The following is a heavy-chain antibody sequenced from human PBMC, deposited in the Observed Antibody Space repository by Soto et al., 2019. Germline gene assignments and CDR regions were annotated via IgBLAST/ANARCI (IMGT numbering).Heavy chain of an antibody. CDR2: ISYDGSNK. J-gene: IGHJ6*02. V-gene: IGHV3-30-3*01. CDR3: ARDEYSSGWYTKVRWNYYYYGMDV. CDR1: GFTFSSYA. D-gene: IGHD6-19*01. Sequence: PGGSLRLSCAASGFTFSSYAMHWVRQAPGKALEWVAVISYDGSNKYYADSVKGRFTISRDNSKNTLYLQMNSLRAEDTAVYYCARDEYSSGWYTKVRWNYYYYGMDVWGQGTTVTVSS.